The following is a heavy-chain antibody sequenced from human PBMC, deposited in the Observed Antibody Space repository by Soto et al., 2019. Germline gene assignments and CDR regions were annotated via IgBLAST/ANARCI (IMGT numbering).Heavy chain of an antibody. CDR2: MNPNSGNT. CDR3: ARALAYRRRGPDFYGMDV. Sequence: AAVKVARNASGYTFTSYDITWVRQATRQGLEWMGWMNPNSGNTGYAQKFQGRVTMTRKTSIRTAYMELSSLISEDTAVYYCARALAYRRRGPDFYGMDVWGQGTTVTVS. V-gene: IGHV1-8*01. D-gene: IGHD3-16*01. J-gene: IGHJ6*02. CDR1: GYTFTSYD.